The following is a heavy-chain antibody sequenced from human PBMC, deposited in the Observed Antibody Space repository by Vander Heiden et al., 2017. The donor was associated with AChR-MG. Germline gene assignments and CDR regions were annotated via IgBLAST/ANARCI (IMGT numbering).Heavy chain of an antibody. D-gene: IGHD7-27*01. CDR2: IIPILGIA. CDR3: AEDGLSGGGDGYFDL. Sequence: QVQLVQSGAEVKKPGSSVKVSCKASGGTFSSYAISWVRQAPGQGFEWMGRIIPILGIANSAKKFQGRSTIPAENSTTTAYRGLSSVRSESTAVFCGAEDGLSGGGDGYFDLWGRGTLVTVSS. J-gene: IGHJ2*01. CDR1: GGTFSSYA. V-gene: IGHV1-69*04.